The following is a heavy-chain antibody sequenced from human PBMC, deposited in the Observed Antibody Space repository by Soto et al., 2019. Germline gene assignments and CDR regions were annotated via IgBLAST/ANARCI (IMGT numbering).Heavy chain of an antibody. CDR2: ISSTGNTI. V-gene: IGHV3-48*03. CDR1: GFAFSTYE. J-gene: IGHJ6*02. Sequence: LRLSCSASGFAFSTYEMNWVRQAPGKGLEWVSYISSTGNTIYYVDSVKGRFTISRNNAKNSLYLQMNSLRVEDTAIYYCARDGVALLDGAMDVWGQGTTVTVSS. CDR3: ARDGVALLDGAMDV. D-gene: IGHD3-3*02.